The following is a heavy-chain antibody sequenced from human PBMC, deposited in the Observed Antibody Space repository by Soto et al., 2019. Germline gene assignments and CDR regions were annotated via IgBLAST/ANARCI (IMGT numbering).Heavy chain of an antibody. CDR3: ATIFNYYDSRGYAEYYFDY. CDR1: GGSITSGGYF. CDR2: IAGSGRT. J-gene: IGHJ4*02. Sequence: QVQLQESGPGLVKPSQTLSLTCTVSGGSITSGGYFWSWIRQQPGKGLEWIGYIAGSGRTYYNPSLKSRLTMSVGTYTEQFYLHLRSVTAAETAVYYCATIFNYYDSRGYAEYYFDYWGQGTRVTVSS. V-gene: IGHV4-31*03. D-gene: IGHD3-22*01.